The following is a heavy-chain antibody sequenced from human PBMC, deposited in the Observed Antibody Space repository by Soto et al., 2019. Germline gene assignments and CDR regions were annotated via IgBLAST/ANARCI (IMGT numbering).Heavy chain of an antibody. CDR3: ARGQEGVVATH. CDR2: VKDGGHT. CDR1: GGSLSGYY. D-gene: IGHD5-12*01. V-gene: IGHV4-34*01. J-gene: IGHJ4*02. Sequence: QVQLQQWGAGLLKPSETLSLNCAVTGGSLSGYYWSWIRQPPGKGLEWIGEVKDGGHTNYSPSLSGRVTLSSATSNNQFSLRLNSVTAADTGVYYCARGQEGVVATHWDQGSLVTVSS.